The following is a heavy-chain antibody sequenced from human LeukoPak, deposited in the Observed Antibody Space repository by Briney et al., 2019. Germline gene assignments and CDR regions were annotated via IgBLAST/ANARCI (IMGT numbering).Heavy chain of an antibody. CDR1: GYTFTSYG. D-gene: IGHD3-9*01. CDR2: ISAYNGNT. CDR3: ARVLRYFDWHSGFDP. Sequence: ASVKVSCKASGYTFTSYGISWVRQAPGQGLEWMGWISAYNGNTNYAQKLQGRVTMTTDTSTSTAYMELRSLRSDDTAVYYCARVLRYFDWHSGFDPWGQGTLVTVSS. V-gene: IGHV1-18*01. J-gene: IGHJ5*02.